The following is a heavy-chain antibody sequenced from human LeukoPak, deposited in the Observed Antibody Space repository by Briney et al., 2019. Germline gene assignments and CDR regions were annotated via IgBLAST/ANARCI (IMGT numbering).Heavy chain of an antibody. V-gene: IGHV3-23*01. J-gene: IGHJ4*02. CDR2: IGGSGDTT. CDR1: GFTFSSYA. D-gene: IGHD3-3*01. CDR3: AREYYDFWSGYSTPFSEFDY. Sequence: PGGSLRLSCAASGFTFSSYAVIWVRQAPGKGLEWVSVIGGSGDTTYYADSVKGRFTISRDNSKNTLYLQMNSLRAEDTAVYYCAREYYDFWSGYSTPFSEFDYWGQGTLVTVSS.